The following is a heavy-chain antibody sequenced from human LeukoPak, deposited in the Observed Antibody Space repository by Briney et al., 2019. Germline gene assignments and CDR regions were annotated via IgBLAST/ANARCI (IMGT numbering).Heavy chain of an antibody. Sequence: SETLSLTCAVYGGSFSGYYWSWIRQPPGKGLEWIGEINHSGSTNYNPSLKSRVTISVDTSKNQFSLELSSVTAADTVVYYCARGGIAAAGDNWFDPWGQGTLVTVSS. J-gene: IGHJ5*02. V-gene: IGHV4-34*01. CDR1: GGSFSGYY. D-gene: IGHD6-13*01. CDR2: INHSGST. CDR3: ARGGIAAAGDNWFDP.